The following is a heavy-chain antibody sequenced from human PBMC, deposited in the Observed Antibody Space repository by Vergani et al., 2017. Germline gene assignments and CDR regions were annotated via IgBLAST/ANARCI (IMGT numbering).Heavy chain of an antibody. CDR3: ARQKYSSSGHFDY. D-gene: IGHD6-6*01. Sequence: EVQLVESGGGLVKPGGSLRLSCAASGFTVSSNYMSWVRQAPGKGLEWVSVIYSGGSTYYADSVKGRFTISRDNSKNTLYLQMNSLRAEDTAVYYCARQKYSSSGHFDYWGQGTLVTVSS. V-gene: IGHV3-66*04. CDR2: IYSGGST. CDR1: GFTVSSNY. J-gene: IGHJ4*02.